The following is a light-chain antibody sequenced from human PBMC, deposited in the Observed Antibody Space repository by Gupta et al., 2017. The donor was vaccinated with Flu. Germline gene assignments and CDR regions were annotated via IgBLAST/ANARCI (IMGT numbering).Light chain of an antibody. CDR2: EVT. CDR3: GSYTGKTTPYV. V-gene: IGLV2-14*01. CDR1: STDVGGYNS. J-gene: IGLJ1*01. Sequence: ITISCTGTSTDVGGYNSVSWFQQHPGEVPKLLIYEVTHRPSGVSDRFSGSKSANTASLTISGLQAEDEADYYCGSYTGKTTPYVFGTGTTVTVL.